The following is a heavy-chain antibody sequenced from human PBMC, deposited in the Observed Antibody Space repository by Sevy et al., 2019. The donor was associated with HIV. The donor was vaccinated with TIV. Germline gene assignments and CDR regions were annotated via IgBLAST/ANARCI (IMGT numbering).Heavy chain of an antibody. Sequence: GGSLRLSCAASGFTFSSYAMHWVRQAPGKGLEWVAVISYDGSNKYYADSVKGRLTISRDNSKNTLYLQMNSLRAEDTAVCYCARSGTGHTYGAPPGYWGQGTLVTVSS. CDR2: ISYDGSNK. V-gene: IGHV3-30-3*01. D-gene: IGHD5-18*01. CDR1: GFTFSSYA. J-gene: IGHJ4*02. CDR3: ARSGTGHTYGAPPGY.